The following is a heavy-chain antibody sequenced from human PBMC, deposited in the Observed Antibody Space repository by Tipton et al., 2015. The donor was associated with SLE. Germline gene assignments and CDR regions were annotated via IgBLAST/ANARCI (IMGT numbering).Heavy chain of an antibody. CDR2: IYSGGST. V-gene: IGHV3-53*05. Sequence: GSLRLSCAASGFTVSSNYMSWVRQAPGKGLEWVSVIYSGGSTYYADSVKGRFTISVDTSKNQFSLKLTSVTAADTAVYYCARCSGSFPFDYWGQGTLVTVSS. J-gene: IGHJ4*02. CDR3: ARCSGSFPFDY. CDR1: GFTVSSNY. D-gene: IGHD1-26*01.